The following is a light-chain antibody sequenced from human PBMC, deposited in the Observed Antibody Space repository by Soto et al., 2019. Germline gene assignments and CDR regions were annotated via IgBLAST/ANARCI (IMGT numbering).Light chain of an antibody. J-gene: IGLJ2*01. CDR3: CSYAGISTFVV. CDR2: EGS. V-gene: IGLV2-23*03. Sequence: QSALTQPDSVSGSPGQSITISCTGTSSDVGTYNLVSWYQQHPGKAPKLMIYEGSKRPSGVSNRFSGSKSGNTASLTISGLQAEDEADYYCCSYAGISTFVVFGGGTKLTVL. CDR1: SSDVGTYNL.